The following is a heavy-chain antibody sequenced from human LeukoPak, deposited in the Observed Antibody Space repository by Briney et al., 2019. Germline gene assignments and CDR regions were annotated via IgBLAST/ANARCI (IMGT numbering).Heavy chain of an antibody. V-gene: IGHV3-53*01. CDR3: ARDPPTDYGDSFDY. J-gene: IGHJ4*02. CDR2: IYSGVGT. D-gene: IGHD4-17*01. CDR1: GFTVNSNY. Sequence: GGSLRLSCAASGFTVNSNYMSWVRQAPGKGLEWVSVIYSGVGTFYAGSVKGRFTISRDNSKNTLYLQMNGLRAEDTAVYYCARDPPTDYGDSFDYWGQGTLVTVSS.